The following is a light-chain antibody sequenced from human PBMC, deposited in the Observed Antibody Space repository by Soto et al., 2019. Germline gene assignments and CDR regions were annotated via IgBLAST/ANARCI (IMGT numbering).Light chain of an antibody. Sequence: DIVMTQSPLSLPVTPGEPASISCRSSQSLLQSNGYNYVHWYLQKPGQSPQLLIYMGFNRASGVPDRCSGSGSVTDFTLRISRVDAEDVGVYDCMQALQAPSMFGQGTRVDIK. CDR1: QSLLQSNGYNY. CDR3: MQALQAPSM. CDR2: MGF. J-gene: IGKJ1*01. V-gene: IGKV2-28*01.